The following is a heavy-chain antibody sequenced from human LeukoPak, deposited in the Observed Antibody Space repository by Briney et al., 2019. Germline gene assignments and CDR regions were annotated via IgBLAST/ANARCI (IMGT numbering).Heavy chain of an antibody. Sequence: GGSLRLSCAASGFTFSSYAMSWVRQAPGKGLEWVSAISGSGGSTYYADSVKGRFTISRDSSKNTLYLQMNSLRAEDTAVYYCAKDRSSSGLDWLDYWGQGTLVTVSS. V-gene: IGHV3-23*01. D-gene: IGHD3-22*01. CDR1: GFTFSSYA. CDR3: AKDRSSSGLDWLDY. J-gene: IGHJ4*02. CDR2: ISGSGGST.